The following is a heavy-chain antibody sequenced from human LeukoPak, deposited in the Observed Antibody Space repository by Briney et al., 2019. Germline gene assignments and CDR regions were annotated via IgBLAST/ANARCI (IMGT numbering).Heavy chain of an antibody. V-gene: IGHV3-23*01. CDR3: AKAASGNWNDVSDY. CDR1: GFTFSNYA. D-gene: IGHD1-20*01. Sequence: PGGSLRLSCAASGFTFSNYAMSWVRQAPGKGLEWVSSISGSGGSTYYADSVRGRFTISRDNSKNTLYLQMNSLRAEDTAVYYCAKAASGNWNDVSDYWGQGTLVTVSS. J-gene: IGHJ4*02. CDR2: ISGSGGST.